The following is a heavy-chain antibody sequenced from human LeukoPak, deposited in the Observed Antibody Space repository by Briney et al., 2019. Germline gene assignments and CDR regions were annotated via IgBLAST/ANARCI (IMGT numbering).Heavy chain of an antibody. D-gene: IGHD4-17*01. CDR1: GGSISSSSYY. CDR3: ARHKDDYDDYVWNY. J-gene: IGHJ4*02. CDR2: GYYTGST. V-gene: IGHV4-39*01. Sequence: PSETLSLTCTVSGGSISSSSYYWGWIRQPPGKGLEWMGSGYYTGSTYYNPSLKSRVTISVDTSNNQFSLKLSSVTAADTAMYYCARHKDDYDDYVWNYWGQGTLVTVSS.